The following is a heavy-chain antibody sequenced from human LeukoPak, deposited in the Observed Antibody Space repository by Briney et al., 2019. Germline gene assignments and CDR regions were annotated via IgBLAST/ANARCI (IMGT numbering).Heavy chain of an antibody. Sequence: GGSLRLSCAASGFTFSSYAMSWVRQAPGKGLEWVSAISGSGGTTYYADSVKGRFTISRDNSKNTLYLQMDSLRAEDTAVYYCAKVRPPQWLVPQIDYWGQGTLVTVSS. J-gene: IGHJ4*02. D-gene: IGHD6-19*01. CDR2: ISGSGGTT. V-gene: IGHV3-23*01. CDR3: AKVRPPQWLVPQIDY. CDR1: GFTFSSYA.